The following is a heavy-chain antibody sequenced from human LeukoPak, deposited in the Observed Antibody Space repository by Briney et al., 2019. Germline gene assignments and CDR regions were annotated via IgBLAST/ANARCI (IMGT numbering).Heavy chain of an antibody. CDR3: AKKNYDYVWGSYHPDNDAFDI. V-gene: IGHV3-21*01. CDR1: GFTFSSYS. D-gene: IGHD3-16*02. J-gene: IGHJ3*02. Sequence: GGSLRLSCAVSGFTFSSYSMNWVRQAPGKGLEWVSSISSSSSYIYYADSVKGRFTISRDNAKNSLYLQMNSLRAEDTAVYYCAKKNYDYVWGSYHPDNDAFDIWGQGTMVTVSS. CDR2: ISSSSSYI.